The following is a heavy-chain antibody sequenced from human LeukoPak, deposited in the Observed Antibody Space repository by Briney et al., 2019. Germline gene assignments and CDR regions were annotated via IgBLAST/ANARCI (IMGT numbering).Heavy chain of an antibody. CDR1: GYSISSGYY. D-gene: IGHD3-22*01. CDR3: SRGLDSRKLGY. Sequence: PSETLSLTCTVSGYSISSGYYWGWIRQPPGKGLEWIGSIHPSGALYNNPSLESRVTISIDTSKNQFSLNLNSVTAADTAVYFCSRGLDSRKLGYWGQGTLVTVSS. J-gene: IGHJ4*02. CDR2: IHPSGAL. V-gene: IGHV4-38-2*02.